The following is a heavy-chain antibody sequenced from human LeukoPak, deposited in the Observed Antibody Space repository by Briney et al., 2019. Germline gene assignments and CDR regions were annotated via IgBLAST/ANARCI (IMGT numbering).Heavy chain of an antibody. V-gene: IGHV3-48*03. CDR1: GFTFSYFE. D-gene: IGHD3-10*01. CDR3: ARLSEMLRGPEVIYYFEH. J-gene: IGHJ4*02. CDR2: ISSSGSPK. Sequence: PGGSLRLSCAASGFTFSYFEMNWVRQAPGKGLELVSYISSSGSPKYYADSVKGRFTISRDNSKNTLYLQMNSLRAEDTAVYYCARLSEMLRGPEVIYYFEHWGQGTLVTVSS.